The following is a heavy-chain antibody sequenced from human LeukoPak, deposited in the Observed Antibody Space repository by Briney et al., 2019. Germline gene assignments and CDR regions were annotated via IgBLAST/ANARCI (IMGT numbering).Heavy chain of an antibody. Sequence: ASVKVSCKVSGYTLTELSMHWVRQAPGKGLEWMGGFDPEDGETIYAQKFQGRVTMTEDTSTDTAFMELSSLRSEDTAVYYCATTPSGLGATIDYWGQGTLVTVPS. V-gene: IGHV1-24*01. CDR3: ATTPSGLGATIDY. J-gene: IGHJ4*02. CDR2: FDPEDGET. CDR1: GYTLTELS. D-gene: IGHD1-26*01.